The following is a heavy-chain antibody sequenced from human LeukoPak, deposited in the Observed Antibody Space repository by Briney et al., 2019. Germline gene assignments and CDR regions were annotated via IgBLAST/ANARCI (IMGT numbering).Heavy chain of an antibody. CDR2: ISYDGSNK. Sequence: GGSLRLSCAASGFTFSSYAIHWVRQAPGKGLEWVAVISYDGSNKYYADSVKGRVTISRDNAKNSLYLQMNSLRAEDTAVYYCARDQADGTAPFDYWGQGTLVTVSS. CDR3: ARDQADGTAPFDY. V-gene: IGHV3-30-3*01. D-gene: IGHD5-18*01. J-gene: IGHJ4*02. CDR1: GFTFSSYA.